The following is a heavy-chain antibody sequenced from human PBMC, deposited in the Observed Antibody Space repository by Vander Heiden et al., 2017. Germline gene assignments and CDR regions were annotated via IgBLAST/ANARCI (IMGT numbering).Heavy chain of an antibody. D-gene: IGHD3-22*01. CDR1: GGTFNSYA. J-gene: IGHJ4*02. V-gene: IGHV1-69*01. CDR2: IIPILGTA. Sequence: QVQLVQSGAEVQKPGSSVKVSCKASGGTFNSYAITWVRQAPGQGLEWMGGIIPILGTANYAQKFQGRVALTADESTSTIYMELSSLRSEDTAVYYCTRWYYYESSGYSYFDYWGQGTLVTVSS. CDR3: TRWYYYESSGYSYFDY.